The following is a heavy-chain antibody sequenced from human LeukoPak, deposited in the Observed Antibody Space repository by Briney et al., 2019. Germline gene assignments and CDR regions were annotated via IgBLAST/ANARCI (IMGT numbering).Heavy chain of an antibody. V-gene: IGHV4-61*05. CDR1: GGSISSSSYY. D-gene: IGHD3-9*01. J-gene: IGHJ4*02. CDR3: ARVGGDDILTGYSYYFDY. Sequence: SETLSLTCTVSGGSISSSSYYWGWIRQPPGKGLEWIGYIYYSGSTNYNPSLKSRVIISVDTSKNQFSLKLSSVTAADTAVYYCARVGGDDILTGYSYYFDYWGQGTLVTVSS. CDR2: IYYSGST.